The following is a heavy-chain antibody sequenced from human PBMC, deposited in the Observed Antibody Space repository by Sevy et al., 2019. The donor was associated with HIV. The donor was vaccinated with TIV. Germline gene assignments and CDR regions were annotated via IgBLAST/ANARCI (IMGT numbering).Heavy chain of an antibody. V-gene: IGHV7-4-1*01. CDR1: GYTFTNYD. J-gene: IGHJ4*02. CDR2: INTNSGNP. Sequence: ASVKVSCKGSGYTFTNYDLIWVRQAPGHGLEYMGRINTNSGNPTFAPGFAGRFVFSLDTSVSTAFLQIDSLKAEDTALYYGARAHYNYFDTWGQGSLVTVSS. CDR3: ARAHYNYFDT. D-gene: IGHD3-9*01.